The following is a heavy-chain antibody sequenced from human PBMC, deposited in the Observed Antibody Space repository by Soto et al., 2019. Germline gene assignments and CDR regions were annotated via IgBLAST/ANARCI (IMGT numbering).Heavy chain of an antibody. D-gene: IGHD4-17*01. CDR1: GFTFSSFW. CDR2: IKQDGSQR. Sequence: GGSLRLSCVASGFTFSSFWMTWVRQGPGKGLEWVANIKQDGSQRYYVDSVKGRFTISRDNAKSSLYLQMSSLSAEDTAVYYCATTEDYGELVYWGRGTEVTVSS. J-gene: IGHJ4*02. CDR3: ATTEDYGELVY. V-gene: IGHV3-7*03.